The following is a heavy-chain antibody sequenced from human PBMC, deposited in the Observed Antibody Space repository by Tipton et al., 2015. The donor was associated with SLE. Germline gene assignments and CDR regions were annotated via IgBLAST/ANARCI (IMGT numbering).Heavy chain of an antibody. CDR2: IYYSGST. CDR3: ARGAVAGTAFDY. CDR1: GGSISSYY. D-gene: IGHD6-19*01. J-gene: IGHJ4*02. V-gene: IGHV4-59*01. Sequence: TLSLTCTVSGGSISSYYWSWIRQPPGKGLEWIGYIYYSGSTNYNPSLKSRVTISVDTSKNQFSLKLSSVTAADTAVYYCARGAVAGTAFDYWGQGTLVTVSS.